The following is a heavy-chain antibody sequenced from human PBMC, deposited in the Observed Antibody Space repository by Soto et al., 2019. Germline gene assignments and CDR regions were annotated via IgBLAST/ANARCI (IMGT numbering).Heavy chain of an antibody. CDR2: IWYDGSNK. Sequence: GGSLRLSCAASGFTFSSYGMHWVRQAPGKGLEWVAVIWYDGSNKYYADSVKGRFTISRDNSKNTLYLQMNSLRAADTAVYYCARLAGYDFWSGYLDYWGQGTLVTVSS. CDR1: GFTFSSYG. D-gene: IGHD3-3*01. CDR3: ARLAGYDFWSGYLDY. V-gene: IGHV3-33*01. J-gene: IGHJ4*02.